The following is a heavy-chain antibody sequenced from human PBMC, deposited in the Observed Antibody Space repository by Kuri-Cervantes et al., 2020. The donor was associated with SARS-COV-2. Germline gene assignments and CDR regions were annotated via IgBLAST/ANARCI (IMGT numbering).Heavy chain of an antibody. CDR1: GFNFSSYD. V-gene: IGHV3-48*02. Sequence: GGSLRLSCAASGFNFSSYDMNWVRQAPGKGLEWVSYISCSSSNIYYADSVKGRFTISRDNAKNTLYLQMNSLRDEDTAVYYCARDAYFGSRLPRKFDYWGQGTLVTVSS. D-gene: IGHD5-12*01. J-gene: IGHJ4*02. CDR2: ISCSSSNI. CDR3: ARDAYFGSRLPRKFDY.